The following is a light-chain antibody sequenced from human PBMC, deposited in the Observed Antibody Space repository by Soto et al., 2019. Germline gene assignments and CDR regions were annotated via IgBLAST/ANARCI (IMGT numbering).Light chain of an antibody. J-gene: IGKJ3*01. CDR3: QQSLP. CDR2: DAS. CDR1: QSISSW. Sequence: DIQMTQSPSTLSASVGDRVTITCRASQSISSWLAWYQQKPGKAPKLLIYDASSLESGVPSRFSGSGSGTEFTLTISSLQPDDFATYYCQQSLPFGPGTKVDIK. V-gene: IGKV1-5*01.